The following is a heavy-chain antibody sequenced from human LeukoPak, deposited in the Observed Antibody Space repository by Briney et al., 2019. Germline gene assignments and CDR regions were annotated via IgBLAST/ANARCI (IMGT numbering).Heavy chain of an antibody. J-gene: IGHJ5*02. Sequence: SETLSLTCAVYGGSFSGYYWSWIRQPPGKGLEWIGEINHSGSTNYNPSLKSRVTISVDTSKNQFSLKLSSVTAADTAVYYCARGSLWFGESPFGYWFDPWGQGTLVTVSS. D-gene: IGHD3-10*01. CDR2: INHSGST. CDR3: ARGSLWFGESPFGYWFDP. CDR1: GGSFSGYY. V-gene: IGHV4-34*01.